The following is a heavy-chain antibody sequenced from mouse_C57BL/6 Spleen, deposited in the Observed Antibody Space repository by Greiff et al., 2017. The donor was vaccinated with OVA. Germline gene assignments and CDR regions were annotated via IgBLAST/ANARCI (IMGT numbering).Heavy chain of an antibody. J-gene: IGHJ4*01. D-gene: IGHD1-1*01. CDR2: IYPRDGST. V-gene: IGHV1-85*01. CDR1: GYTFTSYD. Sequence: VKLQESGPELVKPGASVKLSCKASGYTFTSYDINWVKQRPGQGLEWIGWIYPRDGSTKYNEKFKGKATLTVDTSSSTAYMELHSLTSEDSAVYFCARHGSSPYYYAMDYWGQGTSVTVSS. CDR3: ARHGSSPYYYAMDY.